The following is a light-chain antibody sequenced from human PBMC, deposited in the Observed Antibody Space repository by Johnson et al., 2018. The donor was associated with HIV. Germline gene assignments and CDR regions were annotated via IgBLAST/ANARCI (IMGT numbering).Light chain of an antibody. Sequence: VLTQPPSVSAAPGQKVTISCSGSSSNIGNNYVSWYQQLPGTAPKLLIYDNNKRPSGIPDRFSGSKSGTSATLGITGLQTGDEADYYCGTWDSSLSAFYVFGTGTKVTVL. CDR3: GTWDSSLSAFYV. CDR2: DNN. CDR1: SSNIGNNY. J-gene: IGLJ1*01. V-gene: IGLV1-51*01.